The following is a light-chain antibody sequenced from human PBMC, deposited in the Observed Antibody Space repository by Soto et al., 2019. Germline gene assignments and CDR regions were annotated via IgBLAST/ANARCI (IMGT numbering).Light chain of an antibody. CDR1: QSVSSSY. CDR2: GAS. J-gene: IGKJ1*01. V-gene: IGKV3-20*01. CDR3: QQYGSSLRT. Sequence: EIVLTQSPGALSLSPGERATLSCGASQSVSSSYLAWYQQKPGQAPRLLIYGASTRATGIPDRFSGSGSGTDFTLTISRPEPEDFAVYYCQQYGSSLRTFGQGTKVDIK.